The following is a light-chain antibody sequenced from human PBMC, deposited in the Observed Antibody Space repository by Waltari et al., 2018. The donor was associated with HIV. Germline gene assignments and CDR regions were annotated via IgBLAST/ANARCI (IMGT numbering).Light chain of an antibody. CDR1: QSVLYSSNNKNY. Sequence: DIVMTQSPDSLAVSLGERATINCKSSQSVLYSSNNKNYLAWYQQKPGQPPKLLIYWASTRESGVTDRFSGSGSGTDFTLTISSLQAEDVAVYYCQQYYSTPLTFGGGTTVEIK. V-gene: IGKV4-1*01. J-gene: IGKJ4*01. CDR2: WAS. CDR3: QQYYSTPLT.